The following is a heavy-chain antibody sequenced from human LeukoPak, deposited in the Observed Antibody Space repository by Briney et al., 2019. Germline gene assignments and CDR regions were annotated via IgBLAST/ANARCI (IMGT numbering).Heavy chain of an antibody. D-gene: IGHD2-8*01. CDR2: INPNSGGT. V-gene: IGHV1-2*02. Sequence: ASVTVSCKASGYTFTGYYMHWLRQAPGQGLEGMGWINPNSGGTNYAQKFQGRVTMTRDTSISTAYMELSRLRSDDTAVYYCARADGDVWCTRSWGQGTLVTVSS. J-gene: IGHJ5*02. CDR3: ARADGDVWCTRS. CDR1: GYTFTGYY.